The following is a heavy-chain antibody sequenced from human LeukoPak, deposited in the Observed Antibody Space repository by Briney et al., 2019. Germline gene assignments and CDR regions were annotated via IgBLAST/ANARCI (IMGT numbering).Heavy chain of an antibody. CDR1: AFTFDNYA. J-gene: IGHJ4*02. Sequence: GRSLRLSCAASAFTFDNYAMHSVRQAPGEGLEWLSIISWNSGYIGYADSVKGRFTISRDNAKKSLDLQMNSLRAEDTAFYYCAKVRGTYSSGYFFDYWGQGTLVTVSS. CDR2: ISWNSGYI. D-gene: IGHD6-19*01. V-gene: IGHV3-9*01. CDR3: AKVRGTYSSGYFFDY.